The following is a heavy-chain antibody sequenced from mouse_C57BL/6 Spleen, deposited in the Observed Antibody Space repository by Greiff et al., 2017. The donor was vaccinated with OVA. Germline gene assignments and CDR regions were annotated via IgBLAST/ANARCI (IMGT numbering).Heavy chain of an antibody. Sequence: VQLQESGAELVKPGASVKISCKASGYAFSSYWMNWVKQRPGKGLEWIGQIYPGDGDTNYNGKFKGKATLTADKSSSTAYMQLSSLTSEDSAVYFCAREDYYGSNWYFDVWGTGTTVTVSS. CDR1: GYAFSSYW. CDR2: IYPGDGDT. V-gene: IGHV1-80*01. CDR3: AREDYYGSNWYFDV. J-gene: IGHJ1*03. D-gene: IGHD1-1*01.